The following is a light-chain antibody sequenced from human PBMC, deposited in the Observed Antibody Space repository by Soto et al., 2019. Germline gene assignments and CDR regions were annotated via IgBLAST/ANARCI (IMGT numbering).Light chain of an antibody. J-gene: IGKJ5*01. Sequence: EIVLTQSPATLSVSPGERATLSCRASQSVSRNLAWYQQKPGQALRLLIYGASTRATGIPARFSGSGSGTEFTLTISSLQSEDFAVYYCQQYNKWPPITFGQVTRREIK. V-gene: IGKV3-15*01. CDR2: GAS. CDR1: QSVSRN. CDR3: QQYNKWPPIT.